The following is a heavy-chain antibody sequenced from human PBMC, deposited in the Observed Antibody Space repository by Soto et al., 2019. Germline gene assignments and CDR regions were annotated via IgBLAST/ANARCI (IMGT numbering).Heavy chain of an antibody. V-gene: IGHV1-69*18. CDR3: ARVVMTTVPASFYYGLDV. CDR1: GGTFSTYG. CDR2: IIPLIGTA. D-gene: IGHD4-4*01. J-gene: IGHJ6*02. Sequence: QVQLVQSGAEVRKPGSSVTVSCKASGGTFSTYGITWVRQAPGQGLEWMGNIIPLIGTANYAQRFRGRVTITAAESTTTADMELTSLRSEDTAVYYCARVVMTTVPASFYYGLDVWGQGTTVTVSS.